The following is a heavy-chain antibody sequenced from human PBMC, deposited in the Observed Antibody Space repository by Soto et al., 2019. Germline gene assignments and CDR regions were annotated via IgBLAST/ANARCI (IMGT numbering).Heavy chain of an antibody. CDR2: ITTSGGTR. CDR3: AKGPLGAGAGTERYFDY. Sequence: EVQLLESGGGVVQPGGSLRLSCAASGFSFSSYAMNWVRQAPGKGLEWVSAITTSGGTRYYTDSVKGRFTISRDNSKNTLYLQMDSLRADDTAIYYWAKGPLGAGAGTERYFDYWGQGTLVTVSS. CDR1: GFSFSSYA. V-gene: IGHV3-23*01. D-gene: IGHD6-19*01. J-gene: IGHJ4*02.